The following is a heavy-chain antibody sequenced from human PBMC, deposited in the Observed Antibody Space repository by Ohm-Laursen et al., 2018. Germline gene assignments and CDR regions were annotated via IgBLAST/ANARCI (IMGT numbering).Heavy chain of an antibody. J-gene: IGHJ6*02. Sequence: SLRLSCAASGFTFSTSGMHWVRQAPGKGLEWVSTISFTSDPYYAESLRGRFTVSRDNTRNSAYLQMNSLRDEDTGVYYCARDGSGWSRDVWGQGTTVIVSS. D-gene: IGHD6-13*01. CDR2: ISFTSDP. CDR1: GFTFSTSG. CDR3: ARDGSGWSRDV. V-gene: IGHV3-48*02.